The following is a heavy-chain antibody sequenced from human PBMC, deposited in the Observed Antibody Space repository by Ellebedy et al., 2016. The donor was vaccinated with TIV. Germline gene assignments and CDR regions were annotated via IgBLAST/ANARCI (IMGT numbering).Heavy chain of an antibody. CDR1: GFTFSTYA. D-gene: IGHD1-14*01. CDR2: ISANGRGT. Sequence: GESLKISREVSGFTFSTYAMQWVRQAPGKGLEHVAAISANGRGTYYGDSVKGRFTISRDNSRSTLYLQMGSLRGDDMALYYCAREAGPTGYFDYWGRGTPVTVSS. J-gene: IGHJ4*02. V-gene: IGHV3-64*02. CDR3: AREAGPTGYFDY.